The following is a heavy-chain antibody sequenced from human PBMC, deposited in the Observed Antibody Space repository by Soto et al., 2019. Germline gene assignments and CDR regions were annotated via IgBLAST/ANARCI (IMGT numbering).Heavy chain of an antibody. CDR1: GGSFSGYY. D-gene: IGHD2-8*02. V-gene: IGHV4-34*01. Sequence: QVQLQQWGAGLLKPSETLSLTCAVYGGSFSGYYWTWIRQPPGTGLEWIGEINHSGSTNYNPSLKNRVTISVDTSKNQFSLKLTSVTAADPAVYYCARDKITGLFDYWGQGTLVTVSS. J-gene: IGHJ4*02. CDR2: INHSGST. CDR3: ARDKITGLFDY.